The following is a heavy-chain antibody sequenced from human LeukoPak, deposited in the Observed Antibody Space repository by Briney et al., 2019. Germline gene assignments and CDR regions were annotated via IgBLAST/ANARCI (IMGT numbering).Heavy chain of an antibody. V-gene: IGHV1-2*02. Sequence: GASVKVSCKASGYTFTGYYMHWVRQAPGQGLEWMGWINPNSGGTNYAQKFQGRVTMTRDTSTSTAYMELSSLRSEDTAVYYCAADPYSGTPDAFDIWGQGTMVTVSS. J-gene: IGHJ3*02. CDR2: INPNSGGT. CDR1: GYTFTGYY. CDR3: AADPYSGTPDAFDI. D-gene: IGHD1-26*01.